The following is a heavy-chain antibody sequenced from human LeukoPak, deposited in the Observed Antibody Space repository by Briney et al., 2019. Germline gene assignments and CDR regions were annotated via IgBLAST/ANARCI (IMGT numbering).Heavy chain of an antibody. CDR3: ARDRIRGDTYCGGDCYSLRYFDL. J-gene: IGHJ2*01. D-gene: IGHD2-21*02. CDR2: IYYSGNT. Sequence: SETLSLTCTVSGGSISSSSYYWGWIRQPPGKGLEWIGSIYYSGNTYYNPSLKSRVTISVDTSKNQFSLKLSSVTAADTAVYYCARDRIRGDTYCGGDCYSLRYFDLWGRGTLVTVSS. CDR1: GGSISSSSYY. V-gene: IGHV4-39*07.